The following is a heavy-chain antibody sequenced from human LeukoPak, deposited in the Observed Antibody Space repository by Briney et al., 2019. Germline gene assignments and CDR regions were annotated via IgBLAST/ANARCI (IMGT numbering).Heavy chain of an antibody. Sequence: PGGSLRLSCAASGFTFSSYAMHWVRQAPGKGLEYVSAISSNGGSTYYANSVKGRFTISRDNSKNTLYLQMGSLRAEDMAVYYCARDHGYGYGEENYFDYWGQGTLVTVSS. J-gene: IGHJ4*02. CDR1: GFTFSSYA. CDR2: ISSNGGST. V-gene: IGHV3-64*01. D-gene: IGHD5-18*01. CDR3: ARDHGYGYGEENYFDY.